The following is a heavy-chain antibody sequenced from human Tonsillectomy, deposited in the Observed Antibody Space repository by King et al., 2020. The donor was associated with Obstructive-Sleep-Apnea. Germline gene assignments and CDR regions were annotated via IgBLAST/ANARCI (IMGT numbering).Heavy chain of an antibody. Sequence: QLVQSGAEVKKPGASVKVSCKASGYTFTGYYMHWGRQAPGQGLEWMGWINPNSGGTNYAQKFQGWVTMTRDTSISTAYMELSRLRSDDTAVYYCARETSYYYDSSGYYYHNGFNPWGQGTLVTVSS. V-gene: IGHV1-2*04. CDR2: INPNSGGT. CDR1: GYTFTGYY. J-gene: IGHJ5*02. CDR3: ARETSYYYDSSGYYYHNGFNP. D-gene: IGHD3-22*01.